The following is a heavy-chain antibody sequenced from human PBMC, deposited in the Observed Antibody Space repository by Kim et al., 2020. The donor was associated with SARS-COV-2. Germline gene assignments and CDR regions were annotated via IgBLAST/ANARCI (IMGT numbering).Heavy chain of an antibody. V-gene: IGHV4-38-2*02. Sequence: SETLSLTCTVSGYSISSGYYWGWIRQPPGKGLEWIGSIYHSGSTYYNPSLKSRVTISVDTSKNQFSLKLSSVTAADTAVYYCARDRLFLWFGDPWGYWGQGTLVTVSS. CDR3: ARDRLFLWFGDPWGY. J-gene: IGHJ4*02. D-gene: IGHD3-10*01. CDR2: IYHSGST. CDR1: GYSISSGYY.